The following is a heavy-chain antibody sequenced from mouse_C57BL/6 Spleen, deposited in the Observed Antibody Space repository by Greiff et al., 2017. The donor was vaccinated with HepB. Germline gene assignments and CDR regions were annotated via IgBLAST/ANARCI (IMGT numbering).Heavy chain of an antibody. CDR2: IYPGDGDT. V-gene: IGHV1-80*01. Sequence: VKLMESGAELVKPGASVKISCKASGYAFSSYWMNWVKQRPGKGLEWIGQIYPGDGDTNYNGKFKGKATLTADKSSSTAYMQLSSLTSEDSAVYFCARGGYDYDLDYWGQGTTLTVSS. J-gene: IGHJ2*01. D-gene: IGHD2-4*01. CDR1: GYAFSSYW. CDR3: ARGGYDYDLDY.